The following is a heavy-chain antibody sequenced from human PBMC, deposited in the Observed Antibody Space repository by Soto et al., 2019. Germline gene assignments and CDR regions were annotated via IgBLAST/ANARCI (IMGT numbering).Heavy chain of an antibody. V-gene: IGHV1-46*03. D-gene: IGHD6-6*01. Sequence: QVQLVQPGAEVKKPGASVKLSCKASGYTLTSFYIHWVRQAPGQGLEWMGIINPNGGSTNYAHNFQGRVNMTRDTSKSTVYMGLSSLRSEDTAVYYCARGLASGEYWGQGSLVTVCS. J-gene: IGHJ4*02. CDR1: GYTLTSFY. CDR3: ARGLASGEY. CDR2: INPNGGST.